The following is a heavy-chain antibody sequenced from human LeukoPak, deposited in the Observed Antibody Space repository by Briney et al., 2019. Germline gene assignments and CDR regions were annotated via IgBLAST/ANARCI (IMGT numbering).Heavy chain of an antibody. V-gene: IGHV1-69*06. J-gene: IGHJ3*02. CDR2: IIPIFGTA. Sequence: SVKVSRKASGGTFSSYAISWVRQAPGQGLEWMGGIIPIFGTANYAQKFQGRVTITADKSTSTAYMELSSLRSEDTAVYYCARGGVAYYGAFDIWGQGTMVTVSS. CDR1: GGTFSSYA. D-gene: IGHD3-10*01. CDR3: ARGGVAYYGAFDI.